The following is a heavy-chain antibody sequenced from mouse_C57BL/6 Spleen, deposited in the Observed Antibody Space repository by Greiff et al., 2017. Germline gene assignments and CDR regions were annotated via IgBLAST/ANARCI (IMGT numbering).Heavy chain of an antibody. CDR2: INPNNGGT. D-gene: IGHD2-1*01. CDR3: AREYGNGAMDY. V-gene: IGHV1-18*01. Sequence: VQLQQSGPELVKPGASVKIPCKASGYTFTDYNMDWVKQSHGKSLEWIGDINPNNGGTIYNQKFKGKATLTVDKSSSTAYMEVRSLTSEDTAVYYCAREYGNGAMDYWGQGTSVTVSS. CDR1: GYTFTDYN. J-gene: IGHJ4*01.